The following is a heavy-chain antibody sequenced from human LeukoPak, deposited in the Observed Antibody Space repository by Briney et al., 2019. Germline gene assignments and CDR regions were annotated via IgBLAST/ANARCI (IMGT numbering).Heavy chain of an antibody. CDR3: ARGGNYDYVWGSYPGNWFDP. Sequence: PSETLSLTCAVYGGSFSGYYWSWIRQPPGKGLEWIGEINHSGSTNYNPSLKSRVTISVDTSKNQFSLKLSSVTAADTAVYYCARGGNYDYVWGSYPGNWFDPWGQGTLVTVFS. D-gene: IGHD3-16*02. J-gene: IGHJ5*02. CDR2: INHSGST. CDR1: GGSFSGYY. V-gene: IGHV4-34*01.